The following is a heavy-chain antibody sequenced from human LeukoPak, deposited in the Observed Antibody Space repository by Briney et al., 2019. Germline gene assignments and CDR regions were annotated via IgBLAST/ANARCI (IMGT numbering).Heavy chain of an antibody. CDR1: GFTFSSYA. CDR2: ISGSGVST. Sequence: PGGSLRLSCAASGFTFSSYAMSWVRQAPGKGLEWVSAISGSGVSTYYADSVKGRFTISRDNSKNTLYLQMNRLRAEDTAVYYCASHYYGSGSYEDGTDAFDIWGQGTMVTVSS. D-gene: IGHD3-10*01. J-gene: IGHJ3*02. CDR3: ASHYYGSGSYEDGTDAFDI. V-gene: IGHV3-23*01.